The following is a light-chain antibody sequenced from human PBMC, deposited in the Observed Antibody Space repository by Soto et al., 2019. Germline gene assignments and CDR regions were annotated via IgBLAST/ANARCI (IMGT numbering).Light chain of an antibody. Sequence: EIVLTQSPATLSLSPGERATLSCRASQSVSSYLAWYQHKPGQAPRLLIYDASNRATGIPARFSGSGSGTDFTPSISSLAHEDFAVFYCQQRSNWPTFGQGTKVDIK. CDR1: QSVSSY. J-gene: IGKJ1*01. CDR3: QQRSNWPT. CDR2: DAS. V-gene: IGKV3-11*01.